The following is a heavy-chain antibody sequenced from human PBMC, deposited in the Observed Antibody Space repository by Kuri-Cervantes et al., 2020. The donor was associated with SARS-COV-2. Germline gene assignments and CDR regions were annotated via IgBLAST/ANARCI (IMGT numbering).Heavy chain of an antibody. CDR1: GFTFDDYA. V-gene: IGHV3-9*01. CDR3: ARDLITGTTNFDY. Sequence: SLKISCAASGFTFDDYAMHWVRQAPGKGLEWVSGISWNSGSIGYADSVKGRFTISRDNAKNSLYLQMNSLRAEDTAVYYCARDLITGTTNFDYWGQGTLVTVSS. CDR2: ISWNSGSI. D-gene: IGHD1-7*01. J-gene: IGHJ4*02.